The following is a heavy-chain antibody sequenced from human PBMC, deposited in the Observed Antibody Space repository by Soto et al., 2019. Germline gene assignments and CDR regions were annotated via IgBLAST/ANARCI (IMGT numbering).Heavy chain of an antibody. CDR3: ARSNWNDGSSFDY. V-gene: IGHV1-46*03. CDR2: INPSGGST. J-gene: IGHJ4*02. Sequence: QVQLVQSGAEVKKPGASVKVSCKASGYTFTSYYFHWVRQAPGQGLEWVGLINPSGGSTTYARKFQGRGTMTRDTSTSTVYMELSSMRSEYTAVYFCARSNWNDGSSFDYWGPGTLVTVSS. D-gene: IGHD1-1*01. CDR1: GYTFTSYY.